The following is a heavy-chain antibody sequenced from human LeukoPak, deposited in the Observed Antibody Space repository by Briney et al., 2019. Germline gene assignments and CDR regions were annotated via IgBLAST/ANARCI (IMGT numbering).Heavy chain of an antibody. V-gene: IGHV1-46*01. Sequence: GASVKVSCKASVYTFTRYFMHWVRQAPGQGFEWMGIINPSGGSTNYAQKFQGRVTMTRDTSTSTVYMEMSSLRSEDTAVYYCARDSYGYGGAFDIWGQGTMVTVSS. J-gene: IGHJ3*02. D-gene: IGHD5-18*01. CDR2: INPSGGST. CDR3: ARDSYGYGGAFDI. CDR1: VYTFTRYF.